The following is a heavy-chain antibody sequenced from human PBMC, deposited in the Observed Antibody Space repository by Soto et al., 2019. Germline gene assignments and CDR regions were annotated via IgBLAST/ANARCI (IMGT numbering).Heavy chain of an antibody. Sequence: ASVKVSCKASGYTFTSYDINWVRQATGQGLEWMGWMNPNSSNTGYAQKFQGRVTMTRNTSISTAYMELSSLRSGDTAGYYCARGRGLRYFEWLGGMDVWGQGTTVTVSS. CDR3: ARGRGLRYFEWLGGMDV. CDR1: GYTFTSYD. CDR2: MNPNSSNT. V-gene: IGHV1-8*01. J-gene: IGHJ6*02. D-gene: IGHD3-9*01.